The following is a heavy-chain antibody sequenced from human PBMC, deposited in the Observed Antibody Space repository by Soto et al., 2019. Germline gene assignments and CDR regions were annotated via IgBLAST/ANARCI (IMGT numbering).Heavy chain of an antibody. CDR2: IYYSGST. D-gene: IGHD1-26*01. CDR1: GGSISGFY. J-gene: IGHJ4*02. Sequence: QVQLQESGPGLVKPSETLSLTCSVFGGSISGFYWSWVRQPPGKGLEWIGYIYYSGSTNYCPSLKSRGTISLDTSKNQLSLRLSSVTAADTAVYYCARGILGATTPFDYWGQGTLVTVSS. V-gene: IGHV4-59*01. CDR3: ARGILGATTPFDY.